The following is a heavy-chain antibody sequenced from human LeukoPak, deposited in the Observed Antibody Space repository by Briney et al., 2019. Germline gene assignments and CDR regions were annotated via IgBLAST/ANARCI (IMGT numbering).Heavy chain of an antibody. V-gene: IGHV4-34*01. CDR2: INHSGST. D-gene: IGHD5-18*01. CDR1: GGSFSGYY. Sequence: SETLSLTCAVYGGSFSGYYWSWIRQPPGKGLEWIGEINHSGSTNYNPSLKSRVTISVDTSKNQFSLKLSPVTAADTAVYYCARVYSYVLYYFDYWGQGTLVTVSS. CDR3: ARVYSYVLYYFDY. J-gene: IGHJ4*02.